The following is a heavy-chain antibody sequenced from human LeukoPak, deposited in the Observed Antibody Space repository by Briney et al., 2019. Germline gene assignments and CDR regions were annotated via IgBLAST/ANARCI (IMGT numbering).Heavy chain of an antibody. J-gene: IGHJ6*02. CDR2: IRSKANSYAT. D-gene: IGHD3-16*02. CDR3: TRYIEMDV. Sequence: QTGGPLRLSCAASGFTFSDPAIHWVRQASGKGLEWVGRIRSKANSYATAYAASVKGRFTISRDDSENTAYLQTNSLRTEDTAVYYCTRYIEMDVWGQGTTVTVSS. CDR1: GFTFSDPA. V-gene: IGHV3-73*01.